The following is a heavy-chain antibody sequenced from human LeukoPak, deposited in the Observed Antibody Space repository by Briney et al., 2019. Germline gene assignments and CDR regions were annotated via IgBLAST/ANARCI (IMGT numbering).Heavy chain of an antibody. CDR3: ARARGSFSFDS. D-gene: IGHD1-26*01. CDR2: ISSTSSYI. J-gene: IGHJ4*02. CDR1: GFTFSSYS. V-gene: IGHV3-21*01. Sequence: GGSLRLSCAASGFTFSSYSMNWVRQAPGKGLKWVSSISSTSSYIYYADSVKGRFTISRDNAKSSLYLQMNSLRAEDTAVYYCARARGSFSFDSWGQGTLVTVSS.